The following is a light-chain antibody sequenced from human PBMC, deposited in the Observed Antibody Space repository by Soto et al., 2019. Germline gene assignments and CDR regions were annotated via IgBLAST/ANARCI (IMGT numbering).Light chain of an antibody. V-gene: IGKV1-39*01. CDR1: QGISNS. Sequence: DIPLTQSPSTLSASVGDRVTITCRASQGISNSLAWYQQEPGKVPRLLIYAASTLQSGVPSRFSGSGSGTDFTLTITSLRPEDFATYWRQQSYNTPVTFGQGTRLEIK. CDR2: AAS. CDR3: QQSYNTPVT. J-gene: IGKJ5*01.